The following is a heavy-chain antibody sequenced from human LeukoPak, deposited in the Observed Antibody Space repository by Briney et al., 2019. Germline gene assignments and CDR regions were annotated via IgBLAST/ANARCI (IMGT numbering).Heavy chain of an antibody. V-gene: IGHV4-39*01. Sequence: SETLSLTCTLSGGSISSSSHYWGWIRQPPGKGLEWIGSIHYSGTTYSTPSLKSRITMSVDSSKSQFSLKLSSVTAADMAVYYCASDGSGYTDWSFDLWGRGTLVTVSS. D-gene: IGHD3-22*01. J-gene: IGHJ2*01. CDR2: IHYSGTT. CDR3: ASDGSGYTDWSFDL. CDR1: GGSISSSSHY.